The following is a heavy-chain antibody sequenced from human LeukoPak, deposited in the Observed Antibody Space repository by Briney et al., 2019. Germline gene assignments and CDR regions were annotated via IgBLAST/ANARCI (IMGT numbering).Heavy chain of an antibody. Sequence: ASVKVCCKASGGTFSSYAISWVRQAPGQGLEWMGGIIPIFGTANYAQKFQGRVTITADKSTSTAYMELSSLRSEDTAVYYCARAATTVIDYYFDYWGQGTLVTVSS. CDR3: ARAATTVIDYYFDY. CDR2: IIPIFGTA. CDR1: GGTFSSYA. D-gene: IGHD4-17*01. J-gene: IGHJ4*02. V-gene: IGHV1-69*06.